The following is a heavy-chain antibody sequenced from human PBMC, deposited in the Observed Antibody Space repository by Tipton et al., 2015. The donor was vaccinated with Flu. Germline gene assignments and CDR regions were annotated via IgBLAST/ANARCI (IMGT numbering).Heavy chain of an antibody. J-gene: IGHJ4*02. CDR3: ARDNLGGAFDY. D-gene: IGHD1-14*01. CDR1: SGSVSSGGYS. Sequence: TLSLTCTVSSGSVSSGGYSWSWIRQPPGKGLEWIGYIYYSGNTNYNPSLKSRVTISVDTAKNQFSLKLGSVTAADTAVYYCARDNLGGAFDYWGQGTLVTVAS. CDR2: IYYSGNT. V-gene: IGHV4-61*08.